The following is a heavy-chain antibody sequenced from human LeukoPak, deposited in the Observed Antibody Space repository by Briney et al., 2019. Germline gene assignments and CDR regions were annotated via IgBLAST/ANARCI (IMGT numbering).Heavy chain of an antibody. CDR1: GYTFTSYY. Sequence: SVKVSCKASGYTFTSYYMHWVRQAPGQGLEWMGGVIPIFGTANYAQKFQGRVTITADKSTSTAYMELSSLRSEDTAVYYCARDEGGYNPWGQGTLVTVSS. CDR2: VIPIFGTA. D-gene: IGHD5-24*01. J-gene: IGHJ5*02. V-gene: IGHV1-69*06. CDR3: ARDEGGYNP.